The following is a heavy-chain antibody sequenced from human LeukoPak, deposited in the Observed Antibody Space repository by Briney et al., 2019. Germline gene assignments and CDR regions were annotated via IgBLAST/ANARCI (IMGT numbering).Heavy chain of an antibody. CDR2: TSGSGGST. CDR3: AKAVPEYYYNSKGYFQH. D-gene: IGHD3-22*01. Sequence: LPGGSLRLSCAASGFTFSSYAMSWVRQAPGKGLEWVSDTSGSGGSTYYADSVKGRFTISRDNSKNTLYLQMNSLGADDTAVYYCAKAVPEYYYNSKGYFQHWGQGTLFTVSS. V-gene: IGHV3-23*01. CDR1: GFTFSSYA. J-gene: IGHJ1*01.